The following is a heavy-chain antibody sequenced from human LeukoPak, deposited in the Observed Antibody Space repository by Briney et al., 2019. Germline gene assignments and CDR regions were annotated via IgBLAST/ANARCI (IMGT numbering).Heavy chain of an antibody. V-gene: IGHV1-2*02. CDR1: GYTFTGYC. CDR3: AREEEDTAMVMSWWFDP. CDR2: INPNSGGT. D-gene: IGHD5-18*01. Sequence: ASVKVSCKASGYTFTGYCMHWVRQAPGQGLEWMGWINPNSGGTNYAQKFQGRVTMTRDTSISTAYMELSRLRSDDTAVYYCAREEEDTAMVMSWWFDPWGQGTLVTVSS. J-gene: IGHJ5*02.